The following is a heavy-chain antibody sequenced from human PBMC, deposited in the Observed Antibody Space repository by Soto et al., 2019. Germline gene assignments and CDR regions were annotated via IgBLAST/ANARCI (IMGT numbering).Heavy chain of an antibody. V-gene: IGHV3-7*03. CDR1: GFTFISYW. CDR3: TTESSEYSSYAPFDY. Sequence: GGSLRLSCAASGFTFISYWMSWVRQAPGKGLEWVANIKQDGSEKYYVDSVKGRFTISRDNAKNSLYLQMNSLKTEDTAVYYCTTESSEYSSYAPFDYWGQGTLVTVSS. D-gene: IGHD6-6*01. CDR2: IKQDGSEK. J-gene: IGHJ4*02.